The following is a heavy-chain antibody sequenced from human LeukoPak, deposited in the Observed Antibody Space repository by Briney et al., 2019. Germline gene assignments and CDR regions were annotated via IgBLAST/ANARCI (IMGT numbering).Heavy chain of an antibody. Sequence: GGSLRLSCAASGFIFSSAWMSWVRQAPGKGLEWVGHIKTKTDDGTTDYAAPVKGRFTISRDDSKNTVYLQMNSLKTEDTAVYYCTTGPDIVVVPAARAFDYWGQGTLVTVSS. V-gene: IGHV3-15*01. CDR3: TTGPDIVVVPAARAFDY. CDR2: IKTKTDDGTT. J-gene: IGHJ4*02. D-gene: IGHD2-2*01. CDR1: GFIFSSAW.